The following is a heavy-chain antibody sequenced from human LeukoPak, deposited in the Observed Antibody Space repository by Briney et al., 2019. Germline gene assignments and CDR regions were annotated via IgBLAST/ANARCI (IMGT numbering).Heavy chain of an antibody. J-gene: IGHJ4*02. CDR3: ARERVDTAIVDRYYFDY. V-gene: IGHV3-7*01. CDR1: GFTFSSYW. Sequence: PGVSLRLSCAASGFTFSSYWMSWVRQAPGNGLEWAANIKQDGSEKYYVDSVKGRFTISRDNAKNSLYLHMNRLRAEDTAVYYCARERVDTAIVDRYYFDYWGQGTLVTVSS. D-gene: IGHD5-18*01. CDR2: IKQDGSEK.